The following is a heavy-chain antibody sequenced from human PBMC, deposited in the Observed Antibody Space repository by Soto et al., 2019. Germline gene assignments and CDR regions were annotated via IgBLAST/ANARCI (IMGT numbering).Heavy chain of an antibody. CDR3: AETGPGLIGVEFSSLEPLVF. CDR2: LYSTGST. Sequence: QVQLQESGPRLVKPSETLSLTCTVSGGSVSSHYWSWIRQAAGKGLEWIGRLYSTGSTNYNPSLRSRSTRSGATSRTNSPLTWPSVPAATSACYYGAETGPGLIGVEFSSLEPLVFWGQGKMAT. V-gene: IGHV4-4*07. J-gene: IGHJ3*01. CDR1: GGSVSSHY. D-gene: IGHD3-22*01.